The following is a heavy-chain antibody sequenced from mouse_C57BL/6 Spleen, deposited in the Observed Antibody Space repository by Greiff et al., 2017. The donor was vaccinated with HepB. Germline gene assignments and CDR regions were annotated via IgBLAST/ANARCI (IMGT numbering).Heavy chain of an antibody. CDR1: GYAFSSYW. CDR3: ARGRSLLRTYYFDY. D-gene: IGHD1-2*01. J-gene: IGHJ2*01. CDR2: IYPGDGDT. Sequence: VQLQQSGAELVKPGASVKISCKASGYAFSSYWMNWVKQRPGKGLEWIGQIYPGDGDTNYNGKFKGKATLTADKSSSTAYMQLSSLTSADSAVYFCARGRSLLRTYYFDYWGQGTTLTVSS. V-gene: IGHV1-80*01.